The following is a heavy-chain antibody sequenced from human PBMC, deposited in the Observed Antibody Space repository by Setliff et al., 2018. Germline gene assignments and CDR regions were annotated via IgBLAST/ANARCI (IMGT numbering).Heavy chain of an antibody. CDR2: INAGNGNT. Sequence: ASVKVSCKASGYTFTSYAMHWVRQAPGQRLEWMGWINAGNGNTKYSQKLQGRVTMTTDTSTSTAYMELRSLRSDDTAVYYCARAPAYSSRLDYWGQGTLVTVSS. CDR1: GYTFTSYA. J-gene: IGHJ4*02. CDR3: ARAPAYSSRLDY. V-gene: IGHV1-3*01. D-gene: IGHD6-13*01.